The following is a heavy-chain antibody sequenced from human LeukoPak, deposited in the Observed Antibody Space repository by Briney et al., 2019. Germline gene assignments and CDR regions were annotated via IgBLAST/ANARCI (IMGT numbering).Heavy chain of an antibody. CDR2: ISHSGRP. J-gene: IGHJ4*02. Sequence: SETLSLTCTVSSGSLSASTYYWAWIRQPPGKGLEWIGSISHSGRPYYNPSFKSRATISLDMSKNQFSLRLTSMTAADTAVYYCAREGGSQRVTDYWGQGTLVTVSS. CDR3: AREGGSQRVTDY. D-gene: IGHD1-26*01. V-gene: IGHV4-39*07. CDR1: SGSLSASTYY.